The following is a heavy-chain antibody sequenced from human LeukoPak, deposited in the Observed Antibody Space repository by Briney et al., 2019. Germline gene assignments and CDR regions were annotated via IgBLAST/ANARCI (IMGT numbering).Heavy chain of an antibody. Sequence: PGGSLRLSCAASGFTVSSNHMIWVRQAPGKGLEWVSVIYSGGSTYYADSVKGRFTISRDNSKNTLYLQMNSLRAEDTAVYYCARMGSGSSPWDYWGQGALVTVSS. CDR2: IYSGGST. V-gene: IGHV3-53*01. D-gene: IGHD1-26*01. CDR1: GFTVSSNH. CDR3: ARMGSGSSPWDY. J-gene: IGHJ4*02.